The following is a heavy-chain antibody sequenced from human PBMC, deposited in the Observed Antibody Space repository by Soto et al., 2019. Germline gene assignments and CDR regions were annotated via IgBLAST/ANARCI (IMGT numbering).Heavy chain of an antibody. J-gene: IGHJ3*02. D-gene: IGHD1-26*01. V-gene: IGHV4-59*01. CDR2: IHSSGST. Sequence: QVQLQESGPGLVKPSETLSLTCTVSGGSISGYYWSWIRQPPGKGLEWIGYIHSSGSTNYNPSLKSRVTISVDTSKNQFSLKVSSVTAADTAVYYCARDVRRLARRSGKYYIAFDIWGQGTMVTVSS. CDR1: GGSISGYY. CDR3: ARDVRRLARRSGKYYIAFDI.